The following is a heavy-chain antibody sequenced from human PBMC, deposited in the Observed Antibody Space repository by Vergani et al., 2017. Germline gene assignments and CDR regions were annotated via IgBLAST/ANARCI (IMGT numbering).Heavy chain of an antibody. V-gene: IGHV4-59*01. J-gene: IGHJ4*02. CDR3: ARATMVRGVIMLPFYFDY. D-gene: IGHD3-10*01. CDR1: GGSISSYY. CDR2: IYYSGST. Sequence: QVQLQESGPGLVKPSETLSLTCTVSGGSISSYYWSWIRQPPGKGLEWIGYIYYSGSTNYNPSLKSRVTISVDTSKNQFSLKLSSVTAADTAVYYCARATMVRGVIMLPFYFDYWGQGTLVTVSS.